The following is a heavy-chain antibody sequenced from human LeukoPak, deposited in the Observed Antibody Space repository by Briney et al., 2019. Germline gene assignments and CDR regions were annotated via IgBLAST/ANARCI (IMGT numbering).Heavy chain of an antibody. J-gene: IGHJ4*02. CDR3: AKDDGYSSSWAGTENGGLFDY. CDR2: IRYDGSNK. CDR1: GFTFSSYG. Sequence: PGGSLSLSCAASGFTFSSYGMHCVRQAPGKGLEWVAFIRYDGSNKYYADSVKGRFTISRDNSKNTLYLQMNSLRAEDTAVYYCAKDDGYSSSWAGTENGGLFDYWGQGTLVTVSS. D-gene: IGHD6-13*01. V-gene: IGHV3-30*02.